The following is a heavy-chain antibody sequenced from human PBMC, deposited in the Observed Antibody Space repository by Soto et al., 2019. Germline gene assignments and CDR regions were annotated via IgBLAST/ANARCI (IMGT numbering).Heavy chain of an antibody. J-gene: IGHJ6*02. CDR1: VDIVSGNSAA. D-gene: IGHD1-1*01. V-gene: IGHV6-1*01. Sequence: SQTLSLTCAISVDIVSGNSAAWNCIRQSPSRGLEWLGRTYYRSKWYNDYAVSVKSRITVTPDTSKNQFSLNLISVTAADTAVYYCARTMRLVASTRPYNYFGLDVWGQGTPVTVSS. CDR3: ARTMRLVASTRPYNYFGLDV. CDR2: TYYRSKWYN.